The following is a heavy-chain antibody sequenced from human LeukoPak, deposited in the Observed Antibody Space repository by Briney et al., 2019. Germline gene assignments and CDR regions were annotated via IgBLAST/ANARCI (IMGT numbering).Heavy chain of an antibody. CDR2: ISGSGGST. CDR3: AKAPAPYYYYYGMDV. V-gene: IGHV3-23*01. Sequence: GGSLRLSCAASGFTFSSYAMSWVRQAPGKGLEWVSAISGSGGSTYYADSVKGRFTISRDNSDNTVYLQMNSLRAEDTAIYYRAKAPAPYYYYYGMDVWGQGTAVTVSS. J-gene: IGHJ6*02. CDR1: GFTFSSYA.